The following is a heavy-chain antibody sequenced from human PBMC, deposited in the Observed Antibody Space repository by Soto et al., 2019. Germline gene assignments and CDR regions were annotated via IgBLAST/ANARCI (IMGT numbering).Heavy chain of an antibody. CDR1: GGSFSSYY. CDR3: ARAVTGARLVDWYFDL. V-gene: IGHV4-34*02. J-gene: IGHJ2*01. Sequence: QVQLQQRGAGLLKPSETLSLTCVVFGGSFSSYYWSWIRQPPGKGLEWIGEINHRGNTNYNPSLKGRVSMSVDTSKNQFPLKLTSVTAADTALYYCARAVTGARLVDWYFDLWGPGTQVTVSS. CDR2: INHRGNT. D-gene: IGHD2-21*02.